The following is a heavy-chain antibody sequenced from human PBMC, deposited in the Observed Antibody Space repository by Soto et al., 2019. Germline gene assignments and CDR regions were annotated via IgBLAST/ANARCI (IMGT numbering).Heavy chain of an antibody. D-gene: IGHD2-2*01. V-gene: IGHV1-69*12. CDR3: ARGDIVLVPAAIGYYYYGMDV. J-gene: IGHJ6*02. Sequence: QVQLVQSGAEVKKPGSSVKVSCKASGGTFSSYAISWVRQAPGQGLEWMGGIIPIFGTANYAQKFQGRVTITADESTXXAXMXXSSLRSEATAVYYCARGDIVLVPAAIGYYYYGMDVWGQGTTVTVSS. CDR1: GGTFSSYA. CDR2: IIPIFGTA.